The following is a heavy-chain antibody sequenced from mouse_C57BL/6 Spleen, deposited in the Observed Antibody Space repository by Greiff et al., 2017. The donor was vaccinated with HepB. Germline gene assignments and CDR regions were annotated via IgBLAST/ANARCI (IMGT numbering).Heavy chain of an antibody. Sequence: EVQLVESGGGLVKPGGSLKLSCAASGFTFSSYAMSWVRQTPEKRLEWVATISDGGSYTYYPDNVKGRFTISRDNAKNHLYLQMSHLKSEDTAMYYCARDGGDGYYEAMDYWGQGTSVTVSS. CDR1: GFTFSSYA. D-gene: IGHD2-3*01. CDR3: ARDGGDGYYEAMDY. V-gene: IGHV5-4*01. J-gene: IGHJ4*01. CDR2: ISDGGSYT.